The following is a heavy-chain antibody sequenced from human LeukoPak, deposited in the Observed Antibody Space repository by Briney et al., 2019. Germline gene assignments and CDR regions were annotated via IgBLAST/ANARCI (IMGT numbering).Heavy chain of an antibody. CDR3: AKMYSSGWPYYYYYYMDV. V-gene: IGHV3-30*18. Sequence: GGSLSLSCEASGFTFRNYAMNWVRQPPGKGLKWVAVISYDGINKYYVDSVKGRFTISRDNSKNTLYLQMNSLRAEDTAVYYCAKMYSSGWPYYYYYYMDVWGKGTTVTISS. CDR2: ISYDGINK. J-gene: IGHJ6*03. CDR1: GFTFRNYA. D-gene: IGHD6-19*01.